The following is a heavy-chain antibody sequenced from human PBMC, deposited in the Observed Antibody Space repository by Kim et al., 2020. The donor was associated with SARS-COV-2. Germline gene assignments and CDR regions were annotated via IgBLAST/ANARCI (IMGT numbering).Heavy chain of an antibody. CDR3: ARDCQQLVLSS. J-gene: IGHJ4*02. Sequence: DYAESVKGRFTITRDQSKNTLYLQMNGLRDDDTAVYYCARDCQQLVLSSWGQGTLVTVSS. V-gene: IGHV3-30*01. D-gene: IGHD6-13*01.